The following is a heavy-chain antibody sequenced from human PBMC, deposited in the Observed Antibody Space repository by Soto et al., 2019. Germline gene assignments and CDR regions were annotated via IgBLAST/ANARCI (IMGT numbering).Heavy chain of an antibody. CDR2: INPSGGST. CDR1: GYTFTSYY. D-gene: IGHD3-10*01. CDR3: ARVRTPLPRSTMVRGVILAPYGMDV. Sequence: QVQLVQSGAEVKKPGASVKVSCKASGYTFTSYYMHWVRQAPGQGLEWMGIINPSGGSTSYAQKCQGRVTMTRDTSTSTVYMELSSLRSEDTAVYYCARVRTPLPRSTMVRGVILAPYGMDVWGQGTTVTVSS. V-gene: IGHV1-46*01. J-gene: IGHJ6*02.